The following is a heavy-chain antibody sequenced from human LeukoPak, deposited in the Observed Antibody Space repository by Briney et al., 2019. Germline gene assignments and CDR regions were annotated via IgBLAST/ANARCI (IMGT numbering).Heavy chain of an antibody. Sequence: GGSLRLSCAASGFIFTNCFMSWVRQAPGKGLEWVASIKHDGSEKYYVDSVRGRFTISRDNTMNSLYLQMSSLRAEDTAVYYCATDRGWRTSGYYLYYFEYWGQGTLVTYSS. V-gene: IGHV3-7*01. D-gene: IGHD3-3*01. CDR1: GFIFTNCF. J-gene: IGHJ4*02. CDR2: IKHDGSEK. CDR3: ATDRGWRTSGYYLYYFEY.